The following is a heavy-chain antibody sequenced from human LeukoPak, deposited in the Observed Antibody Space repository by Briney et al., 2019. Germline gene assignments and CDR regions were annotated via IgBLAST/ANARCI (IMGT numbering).Heavy chain of an antibody. CDR1: GGSIISNY. Sequence: PSETLSLTCTVSGGSIISNYWSWIRQSAGMGLEWIGRVYGSGITDYNPSLKSRVTMSLDTSRKQFSLRLTSVTAADTAVYYCARLKFYDSTGYSPGYYMDVWGKGTTVSVFS. D-gene: IGHD3-22*01. J-gene: IGHJ6*03. CDR2: VYGSGIT. CDR3: ARLKFYDSTGYSPGYYMDV. V-gene: IGHV4-4*07.